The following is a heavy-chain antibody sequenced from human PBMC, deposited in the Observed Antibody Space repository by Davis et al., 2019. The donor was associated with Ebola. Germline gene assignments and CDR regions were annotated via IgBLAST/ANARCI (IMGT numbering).Heavy chain of an antibody. CDR2: IIPIFDTA. Sequence: SVTVSCKASLGTLISYALSWVRQAPGQGLEWVGGIIPIFDTASYAHNFQDRVTITADESRITAYLELSSLRSEDTAMYYCARDRYSDGSGYFFEQSHWGQGTLVTVSS. CDR1: LGTLISYA. D-gene: IGHD3-22*01. V-gene: IGHV1-69*13. CDR3: ARDRYSDGSGYFFEQSH. J-gene: IGHJ4*02.